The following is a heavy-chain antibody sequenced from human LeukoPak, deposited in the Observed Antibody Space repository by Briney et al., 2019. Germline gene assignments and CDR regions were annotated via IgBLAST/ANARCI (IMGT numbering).Heavy chain of an antibody. D-gene: IGHD4-11*01. CDR1: GFTFSSYG. Sequence: GGSLRLSCAASGFTFSSYGMHWVRQAPGKGREWVAFIRYDGSNKYYADSVKGRFTISRDNSKNTLYLQMNSLRAEDTAVYYCAKLDDYSNYRPLDYWGQGTLVTVSS. J-gene: IGHJ4*02. V-gene: IGHV3-30*02. CDR3: AKLDDYSNYRPLDY. CDR2: IRYDGSNK.